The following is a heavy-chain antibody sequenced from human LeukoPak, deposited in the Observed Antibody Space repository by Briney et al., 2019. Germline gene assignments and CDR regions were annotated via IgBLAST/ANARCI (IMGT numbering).Heavy chain of an antibody. Sequence: SETLSLTCAVYGGSFSGYYWSWIRQPPGKGLEWIGEINHSGSTNYNPSLKSRVTISVDTSKNQFSLKLSSVTAADTAVYYCATGDASSRPYYFDYWGQGTLVTVSS. CDR2: INHSGST. CDR3: ATGDASSRPYYFDY. CDR1: GGSFSGYY. V-gene: IGHV4-34*01. D-gene: IGHD6-13*01. J-gene: IGHJ4*02.